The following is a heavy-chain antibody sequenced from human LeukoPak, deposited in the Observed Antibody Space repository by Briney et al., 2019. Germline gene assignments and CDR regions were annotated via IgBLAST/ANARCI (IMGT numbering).Heavy chain of an antibody. D-gene: IGHD3-10*01. V-gene: IGHV4-31*03. J-gene: IGHJ4*02. CDR2: IYYSGST. CDR1: GGSISSGGYY. Sequence: SETLSLTCTVSGGSISSGGYYWSWIRQHPRKGLEWIGYIYYSGSTYYNPSLKSRVTISVDTSKNQFSLKLSSVTAADTAVYYCARGSGLSPFDYWGQGTLVTVSS. CDR3: ARGSGLSPFDY.